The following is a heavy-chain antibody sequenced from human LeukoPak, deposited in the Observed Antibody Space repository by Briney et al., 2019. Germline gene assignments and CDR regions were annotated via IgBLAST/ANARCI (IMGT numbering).Heavy chain of an antibody. CDR2: ITPLLDST. CDR3: TRLVAGGFDS. V-gene: IGHV1-69*06. CDR1: GGSITNYA. Sequence: ASVKVSCKFSGGSITNYAISWVRQAPGQGLDWMGRITPLLDSTNYAPKFQGRVTITADKSTNTAFMELRSLTSEDTAMYFCTRLVAGGFDSWGQGSLVTVSS. D-gene: IGHD2-15*01. J-gene: IGHJ4*02.